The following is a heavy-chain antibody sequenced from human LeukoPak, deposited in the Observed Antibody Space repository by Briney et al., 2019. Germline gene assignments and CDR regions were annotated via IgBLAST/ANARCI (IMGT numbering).Heavy chain of an antibody. J-gene: IGHJ4*02. D-gene: IGHD6-6*01. CDR1: GFTFSSYS. V-gene: IGHV3-48*04. CDR2: ISSSSSTI. CDR3: ARVRSIAARHYFDY. Sequence: GGSLRLSCAASGFTFSSYSMNWVRQAPGKGLESVSYISSSSSTIYYADSVKGRFTISRDNAKNSLYLQMNSLRAEDTAVYYCARVRSIAARHYFDYWGQGTLVTVSS.